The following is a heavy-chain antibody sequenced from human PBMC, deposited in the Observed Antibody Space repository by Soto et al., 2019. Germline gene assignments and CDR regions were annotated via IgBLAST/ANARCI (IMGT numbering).Heavy chain of an antibody. CDR1: GGSFSGYY. V-gene: IGHV4-34*01. D-gene: IGHD1-1*01. Sequence: QVRLQQWGTGLLKSSETLSLTCAVYGGSFSGYYWSWLRQPPGKGLEWIGEINHSGSTNYNPSLKSPVTISVDTSKNQFSLKVTSETAADTAVYYCATANWSHHYFDPWGQGTLVTVSS. CDR2: INHSGST. CDR3: ATANWSHHYFDP. J-gene: IGHJ5*02.